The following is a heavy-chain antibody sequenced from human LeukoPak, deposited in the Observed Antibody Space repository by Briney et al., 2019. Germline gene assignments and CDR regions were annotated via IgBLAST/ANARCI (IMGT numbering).Heavy chain of an antibody. CDR2: INHSGST. CDR1: GGSFSSRSHY. CDR3: ARGRGYYDFWSGLNWFDP. J-gene: IGHJ5*02. D-gene: IGHD3-3*01. V-gene: IGHV4-39*07. Sequence: PSETLSLTCTVSGGSFSSRSHYWGWIRQTPGKGLEWIGEINHSGSTNYNPSLKSRVTISVDTSKNQFSLKLSSVTAADTAVYYCARGRGYYDFWSGLNWFDPWGQGTLVTVSS.